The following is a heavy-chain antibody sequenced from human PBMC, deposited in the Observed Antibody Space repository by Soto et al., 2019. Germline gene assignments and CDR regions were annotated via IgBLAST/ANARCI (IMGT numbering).Heavy chain of an antibody. CDR3: AMGYSSSWYSDLTYYYYGMDV. CDR2: MNPNSGNT. V-gene: IGHV1-8*01. CDR1: GYTFTSYD. Sequence: ASVKVSCKASGYTFTSYDINWVRQATGQGLEWMGWMNPNSGNTGYAQKFQGRVTMTRNTSISTAYMELSSLRSEDTAVYYCAMGYSSSWYSDLTYYYYGMDVWGRGTTVTVSS. D-gene: IGHD6-13*01. J-gene: IGHJ6*02.